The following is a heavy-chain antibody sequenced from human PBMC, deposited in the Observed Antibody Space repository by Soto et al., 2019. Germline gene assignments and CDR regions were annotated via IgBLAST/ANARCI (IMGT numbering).Heavy chain of an antibody. D-gene: IGHD5-12*01. Sequence: PSETLSLTCTVSGGSISSGGYYWSWIRQHPGKGLEWIGYIYYSGSTYYNPSLKSRVTISVDTSKNQFSLKLSSVTAADTAVYYCASNTGLATIKFDYWGQGTLVTVSS. CDR1: GGSISSGGYY. CDR3: ASNTGLATIKFDY. CDR2: IYYSGST. V-gene: IGHV4-31*03. J-gene: IGHJ4*02.